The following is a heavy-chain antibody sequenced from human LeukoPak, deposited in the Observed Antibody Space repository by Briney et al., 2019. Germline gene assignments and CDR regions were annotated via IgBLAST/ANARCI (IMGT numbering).Heavy chain of an antibody. CDR1: SGSINRYY. Sequence: SQTLSLTCTVSSGSINRYYWSWIRQPPGMGLEWIGYIYYTGNTNYNPSLNSRDTISVDTSKNQFSLRLTSVTAADTAVYYCARTIGENYYYLDVWGKGTTVTVSS. CDR3: ARTIGENYYYLDV. CDR2: IYYTGNT. J-gene: IGHJ6*03. V-gene: IGHV4-59*01.